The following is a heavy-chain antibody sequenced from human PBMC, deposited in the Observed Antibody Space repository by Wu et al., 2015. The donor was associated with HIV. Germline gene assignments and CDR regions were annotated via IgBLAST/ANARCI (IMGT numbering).Heavy chain of an antibody. J-gene: IGHJ3*01. CDR1: GYFFSEFY. Sequence: QVQLVQSGPEVKESGASVKVSCKGSGYFFSEFYTHWVRQAPGHGPEWMGFINPKTGKAKYAEKFQDRLSLSRDTSMRTTYMELTRLTIDDSAMYYCVRDGGPVEFVHWGRGTPVIVSS. D-gene: IGHD2-8*01. V-gene: IGHV1-2*02. CDR3: VRDGGPVEFVH. CDR2: INPKTGKA.